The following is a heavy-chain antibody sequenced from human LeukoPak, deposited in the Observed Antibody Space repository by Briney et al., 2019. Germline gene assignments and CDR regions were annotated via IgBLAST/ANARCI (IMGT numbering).Heavy chain of an antibody. CDR1: GGSISSYY. Sequence: SETLSLTCTVSGGSISSYYWSWIRQPPGKGLEWIGYIYYSGSTNYNPSHKSRVTISVDTSKNQFSLKLSSVTAADTAVYYCARREVTAAPFDYWGQGTLVTVSS. D-gene: IGHD1-26*01. J-gene: IGHJ4*02. CDR2: IYYSGST. V-gene: IGHV4-59*01. CDR3: ARREVTAAPFDY.